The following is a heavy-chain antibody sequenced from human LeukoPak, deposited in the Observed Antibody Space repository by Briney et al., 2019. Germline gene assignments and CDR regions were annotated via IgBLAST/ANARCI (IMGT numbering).Heavy chain of an antibody. Sequence: SGGSLRLSCVASGFTFGKYWMGWVRQAPGKGLEWVANIKLDGSEKNYVDSVKGRFTISRDNTKNSLYLQMNSLRAEDTAVFYCARDQYDTWSRRGNFDSWGQGTLVIVSS. J-gene: IGHJ4*02. CDR2: IKLDGSEK. D-gene: IGHD3-3*01. CDR3: ARDQYDTWSRRGNFDS. CDR1: GFTFGKYW. V-gene: IGHV3-7*03.